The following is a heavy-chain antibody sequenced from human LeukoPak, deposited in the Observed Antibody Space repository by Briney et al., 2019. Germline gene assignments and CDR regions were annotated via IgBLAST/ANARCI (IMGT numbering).Heavy chain of an antibody. V-gene: IGHV1-18*01. CDR3: ARHGFCSGGSCYQYYFDY. Sequence: GASVKVSCKASGYTFTSYGISWVRQASGQGLEWMGWISAYNGNTNYAQKLQGRVTMTTDTSTSTAYMELRSLRSDDTAVYYCARHGFCSGGSCYQYYFDYWGQGTLVTVSS. CDR1: GYTFTSYG. D-gene: IGHD2-15*01. J-gene: IGHJ4*02. CDR2: ISAYNGNT.